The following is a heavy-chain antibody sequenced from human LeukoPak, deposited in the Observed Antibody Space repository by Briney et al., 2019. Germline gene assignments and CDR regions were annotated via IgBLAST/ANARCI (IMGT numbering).Heavy chain of an antibody. J-gene: IGHJ5*02. Sequence: PSETLCLTCTVSGGSISSGGYYWSWVRQHPGKGLECLGYIYYSGSTYYNPSLKSRVTISVDTSKNQFSLKLSSVTAADTAVYYCARDRALWFGANWFDPWGQGTLVTVSS. V-gene: IGHV4-31*03. CDR2: IYYSGST. CDR3: ARDRALWFGANWFDP. D-gene: IGHD3-10*01. CDR1: GGSISSGGYY.